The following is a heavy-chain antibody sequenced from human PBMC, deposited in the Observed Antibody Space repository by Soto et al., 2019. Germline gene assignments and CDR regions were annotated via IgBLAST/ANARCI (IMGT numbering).Heavy chain of an antibody. CDR2: ISGSGGST. V-gene: IGHV3-23*01. CDR3: AKDWGGWIQLDYFDY. Sequence: EVQLLESGGGLVQPGGSLRLSCAASGFTFSSYAMSWVRQAPGKGLEWVSAISGSGGSTYYADSVKGRFTISRDNSKNTLYLQMNRLRAEDTAVYYCAKDWGGWIQLDYFDYWGQGTLVTVSS. D-gene: IGHD5-18*01. CDR1: GFTFSSYA. J-gene: IGHJ4*02.